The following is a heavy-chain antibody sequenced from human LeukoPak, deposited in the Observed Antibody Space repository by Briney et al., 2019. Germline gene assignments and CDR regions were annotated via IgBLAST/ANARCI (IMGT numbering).Heavy chain of an antibody. D-gene: IGHD6-13*01. CDR1: GDSVSSNTAA. Sequence: SQTLSLTCAISGDSVSSNTAAWNWIRQSPSRGLEWLGRTFYRSKWYYEYAVSLRGRITVNPDTFKNQFSLQFNSVTPEDTAVYYCARLEGAAGLAPHAFDTWGQGTVVTVSS. V-gene: IGHV6-1*01. CDR2: TFYRSKWYY. J-gene: IGHJ3*02. CDR3: ARLEGAAGLAPHAFDT.